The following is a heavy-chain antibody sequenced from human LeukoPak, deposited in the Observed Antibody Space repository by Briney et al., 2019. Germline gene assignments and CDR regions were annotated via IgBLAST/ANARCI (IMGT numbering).Heavy chain of an antibody. J-gene: IGHJ5*02. Sequence: PGGSLRLSCAASGFTFSVYYMRWIRQAPGKGLEWVSYISSSGSTIYYADSVKGRFTISRDNAKNSLYLQMNSLRAEDTAVYYCARDLGGSGRYNWFDPWGQGTLVTVSS. D-gene: IGHD3-10*01. CDR3: ARDLGGSGRYNWFDP. CDR2: ISSSGSTI. V-gene: IGHV3-11*01. CDR1: GFTFSVYY.